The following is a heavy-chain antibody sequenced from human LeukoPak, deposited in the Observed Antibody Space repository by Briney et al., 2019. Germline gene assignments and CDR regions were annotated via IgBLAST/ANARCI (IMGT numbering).Heavy chain of an antibody. CDR2: ISSSGSST. CDR3: ANDAYSTSWYGNY. Sequence: PGGSLRLSCAASGITFSIYGMSWVRQAPGKGLEWVSRISSSGSSTNYADSVKGRFTISRDNSKNTLYPQMNSLRAEDTAVYYCANDAYSTSWYGNYWGQGTLVTVSS. J-gene: IGHJ4*02. V-gene: IGHV3-23*01. CDR1: GITFSIYG. D-gene: IGHD6-13*01.